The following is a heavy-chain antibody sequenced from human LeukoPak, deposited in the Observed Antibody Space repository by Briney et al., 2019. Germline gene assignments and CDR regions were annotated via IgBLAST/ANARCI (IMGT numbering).Heavy chain of an antibody. CDR3: ARYSVTTGPSSRGAFDF. V-gene: IGHV3-53*01. Sequence: SGGSLRLSCAASGFTVTSAYMSWVRQAPGKGLEWVSMIFNSGGTQYADSVKGRFTVSRDDSKNTWYLQLNSLRAEDTAVYYCARYSVTTGPSSRGAFDFWGQGTMVTVSS. J-gene: IGHJ3*01. CDR2: IFNSGGT. CDR1: GFTVTSAY. D-gene: IGHD2-8*01.